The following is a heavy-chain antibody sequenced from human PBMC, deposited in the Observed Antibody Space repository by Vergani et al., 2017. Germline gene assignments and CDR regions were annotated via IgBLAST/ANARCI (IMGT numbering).Heavy chain of an antibody. D-gene: IGHD1-26*01. CDR1: GYSFTNYW. Sequence: EVQLVQSGAEVKKPGESLKISCQISGYSFTNYWIGWLRQLPGKGLEWMGIIHPADSDTRYSPSFQGQVTISVDKSISTAYLQRSSPRASDSAMYYCARLYGRDRSGRKFFDYWGKRTLVGVSS. CDR2: IHPADSDT. J-gene: IGHJ4*02. CDR3: ARLYGRDRSGRKFFDY. V-gene: IGHV5-51*01.